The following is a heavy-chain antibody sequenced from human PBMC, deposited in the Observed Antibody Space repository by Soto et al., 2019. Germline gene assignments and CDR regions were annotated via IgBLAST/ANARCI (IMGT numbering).Heavy chain of an antibody. CDR1: GFTFSSYS. D-gene: IGHD2-15*01. J-gene: IGHJ4*02. Sequence: HPGGSLRLSCAASGFTFSSYSMNWVRQAPGKGLEWVSYISSSSSTIYYADSVKGRFTISRDNAKNSLYLQMNSLRAEDTAVYYCARDPPSFYCSGGSCYFDYWGQGTLVTVSS. V-gene: IGHV3-48*01. CDR2: ISSSSSTI. CDR3: ARDPPSFYCSGGSCYFDY.